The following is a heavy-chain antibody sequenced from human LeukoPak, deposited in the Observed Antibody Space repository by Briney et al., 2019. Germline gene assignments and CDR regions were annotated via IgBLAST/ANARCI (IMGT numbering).Heavy chain of an antibody. D-gene: IGHD2-2*01. CDR2: IYTSGST. CDR1: GGSISSGSYY. CDR3: ARAYCSSTSCYYYYYYYMDV. V-gene: IGHV4-61*02. Sequence: SQTLSLTCTVSGGSISSGSYYWSWIRQPAGKGREWIGRIYTSGSTNYNPSLKSRVTISVDTSKNQFSLKLSSVTAADTAVYYCARAYCSSTSCYYYYYYYMDVWGKGTTVTVSS. J-gene: IGHJ6*03.